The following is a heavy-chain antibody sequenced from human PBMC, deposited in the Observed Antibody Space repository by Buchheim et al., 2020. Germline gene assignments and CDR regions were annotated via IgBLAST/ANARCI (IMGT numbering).Heavy chain of an antibody. CDR2: IYYSGST. J-gene: IGHJ4*02. V-gene: IGHV4-39*01. CDR3: AGRGDGYIPKEGVYYFDY. D-gene: IGHD5-24*01. Sequence: QLQLQESGPGLVKPSETLSLTCTVSGGSISSSSYYWGWIRQPPGKGLEWIGSIYYSGSTYYNPSLKSRVTISVDTSKNQFSLKLSSVTAADTAVYYCAGRGDGYIPKEGVYYFDYWGQGTL. CDR1: GGSISSSSYY.